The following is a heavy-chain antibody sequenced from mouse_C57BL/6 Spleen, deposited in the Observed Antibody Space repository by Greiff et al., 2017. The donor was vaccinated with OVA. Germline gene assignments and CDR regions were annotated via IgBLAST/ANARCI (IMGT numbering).Heavy chain of an antibody. CDR1: GYTFTSYW. J-gene: IGHJ2*01. CDR2: IDPSDSYT. CDR3: ARSPDYYGSSYDY. D-gene: IGHD1-1*01. V-gene: IGHV1-50*01. Sequence: QVQLQQPGAELVKPGASVKLSCKASGYTFTSYWMQWVKQRPGQGLEWIGEIDPSDSYTNYNQKFKGKATLTVDTSSSTAYMQLSSLTSEDSAVYDCARSPDYYGSSYDYWGQGTTLTVSS.